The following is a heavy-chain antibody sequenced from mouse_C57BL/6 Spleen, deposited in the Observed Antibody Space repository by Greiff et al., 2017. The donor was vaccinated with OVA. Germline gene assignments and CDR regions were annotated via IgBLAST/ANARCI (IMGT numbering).Heavy chain of an antibody. J-gene: IGHJ4*01. CDR2: IDPETGGT. D-gene: IGHD2-4*01. CDR1: GYTFTDYE. Sequence: LVESGAELVRPGASVTLSCKASGYTFTDYEMHWVKQTPVHGLEWIGAIDPETGGTAYNQKFKGKAILTADKSSSTAYMELRSLTSEDSAVYYCTRPPYDYGAMDYWGQGTSVTVSS. V-gene: IGHV1-15*01. CDR3: TRPPYDYGAMDY.